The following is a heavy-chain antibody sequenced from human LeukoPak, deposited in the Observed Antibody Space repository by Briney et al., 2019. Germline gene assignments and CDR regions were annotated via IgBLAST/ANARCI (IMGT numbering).Heavy chain of an antibody. Sequence: SVTVSCKGSGGTYSNYAIGWVRPAPGQGLEWMGGMIPILGTANYAQKFQGRVTITADKSTSTAYMELSSLRSEDTAVYYCARDRDSSGWYGGDYWGQGTLVTVSS. CDR3: ARDRDSSGWYGGDY. D-gene: IGHD6-19*01. J-gene: IGHJ4*02. CDR1: GGTYSNYA. V-gene: IGHV1-69*10. CDR2: MIPILGTA.